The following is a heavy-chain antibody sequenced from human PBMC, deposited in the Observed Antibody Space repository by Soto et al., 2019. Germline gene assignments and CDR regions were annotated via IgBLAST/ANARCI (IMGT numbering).Heavy chain of an antibody. CDR2: ISAYNGNT. CDR3: ARMGRTTSLDY. D-gene: IGHD1-1*01. Sequence: GXSVKVSCQASFYTVTSYGISWVRQAPGQGLEWMGWISAYNGNTNYAQKLQGRVTMTTDTSTSTAYMELRSLRSDDTAVYYCARMGRTTSLDYWGQGTLVTVYS. CDR1: FYTVTSYG. V-gene: IGHV1-18*04. J-gene: IGHJ4*02.